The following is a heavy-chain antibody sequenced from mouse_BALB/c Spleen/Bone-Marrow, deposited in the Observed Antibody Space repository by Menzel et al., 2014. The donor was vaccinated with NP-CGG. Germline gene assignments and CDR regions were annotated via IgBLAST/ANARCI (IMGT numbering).Heavy chain of an antibody. CDR2: ISYSGNT. CDR1: GASITSGY. Sequence: EVKVVESGPSLVKPSQPLSLTCSVTGASITSGYWNWIRKFPGNKLEYMGYISYSGNTYYNPSLKSRISITRDTSKNQYYLQLNSVTTEDTATYYCATYDGYCFDYWGQGTTLTVSS. J-gene: IGHJ2*01. CDR3: ATYDGYCFDY. D-gene: IGHD2-3*01. V-gene: IGHV3-8*02.